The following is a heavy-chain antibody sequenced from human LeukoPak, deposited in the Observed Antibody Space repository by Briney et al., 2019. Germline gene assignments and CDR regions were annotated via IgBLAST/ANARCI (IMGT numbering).Heavy chain of an antibody. Sequence: ASVKVSCKAFGYTFTSYDINWVRQATGQGLEWMGWMNPNSGNTGYAQKFQGRATMTRNTSISTAYMELSSLRSEDTAVYYCASRASYDFWSGYYPHYYYYGMDVWGQGTTVTVSS. V-gene: IGHV1-8*01. D-gene: IGHD3-3*01. CDR2: MNPNSGNT. J-gene: IGHJ6*02. CDR1: GYTFTSYD. CDR3: ASRASYDFWSGYYPHYYYYGMDV.